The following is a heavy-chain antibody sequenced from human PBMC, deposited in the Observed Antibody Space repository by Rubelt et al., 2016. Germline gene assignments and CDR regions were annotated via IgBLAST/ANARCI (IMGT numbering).Heavy chain of an antibody. J-gene: IGHJ5*02. Sequence: QVQLQQWGAGLLKPSETLSLTCAVYGGSFSGYYWGWIRQPPGKGLEWIGSIYYSGSTYYNPSLKSRFTISVDTSKNQFSRKLSSVTAADTAVYYCARIETIFGVVISTDPWGQGTLVTVSS. V-gene: IGHV4-34*01. D-gene: IGHD3-3*01. CDR3: ARIETIFGVVISTDP. CDR1: GGSFSGYY. CDR2: IYYSGST.